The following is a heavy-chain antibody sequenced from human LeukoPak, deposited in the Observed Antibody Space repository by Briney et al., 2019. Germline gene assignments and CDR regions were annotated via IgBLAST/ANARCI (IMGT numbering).Heavy chain of an antibody. CDR1: GDSVSSNSAA. V-gene: IGHV6-1*01. CDR3: ARGKLGTGFDY. J-gene: IGHJ4*02. D-gene: IGHD7-27*01. Sequence: SQTLPLTCAISGDSVSSNSAAWSWIRQSPSRGLEWLGRTYYGSKWYNAYAVSVKSRVTINPDTSKNTFSLQLNSVTPDDTAVYYCARGKLGTGFDYWGPGTLVTVSS. CDR2: TYYGSKWYN.